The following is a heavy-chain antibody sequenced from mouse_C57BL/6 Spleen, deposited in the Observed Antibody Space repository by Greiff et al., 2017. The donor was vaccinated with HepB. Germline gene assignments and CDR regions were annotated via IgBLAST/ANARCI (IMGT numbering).Heavy chain of an antibody. V-gene: IGHV5-4*03. CDR2: ISDGGSYT. J-gene: IGHJ2*01. CDR3: ARGALIYYYGSSQYFDY. CDR1: GFTFSSYA. Sequence: EVMLVESGGGLVKPGGSLKLSCAASGFTFSSYAMSWVRQTPEKRLEWVATISDGGSYTYYPDNVKGRFTISRDNAKNNLYLQMSHLKSEDTAMYYCARGALIYYYGSSQYFDYWGQGTTLTVSS. D-gene: IGHD1-1*01.